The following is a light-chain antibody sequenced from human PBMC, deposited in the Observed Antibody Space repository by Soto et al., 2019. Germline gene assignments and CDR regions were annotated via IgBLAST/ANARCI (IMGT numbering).Light chain of an antibody. CDR1: SSDVGGYNY. Sequence: QSALTQPASVSGSPGQSITISCTGSSSDVGGYNYVSWYQQYPGKAPKLIIYEVSNRPSGVSNRFSGSKSGNTASLTISGLQAEDEADYYCSSYTSSRTPYVFGTGTKLTVL. V-gene: IGLV2-14*01. CDR3: SSYTSSRTPYV. J-gene: IGLJ1*01. CDR2: EVS.